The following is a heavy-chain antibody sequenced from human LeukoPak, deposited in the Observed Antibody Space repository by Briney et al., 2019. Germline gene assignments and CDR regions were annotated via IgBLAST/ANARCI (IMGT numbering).Heavy chain of an antibody. CDR3: AAVNPYYYGSGSYSEV. D-gene: IGHD3-10*01. V-gene: IGHV1-58*02. J-gene: IGHJ6*02. CDR2: IVVSSGNT. Sequence: GASVKVSCKASGFTFTSSAMQWVRQARGQRLEWIGWIVVSSGNTNYAQKFQERVTITRDMSTSTAYMELSSLRSEDTAVYYCAAVNPYYYGSGSYSEVWGQGTTVTVSS. CDR1: GFTFTSSA.